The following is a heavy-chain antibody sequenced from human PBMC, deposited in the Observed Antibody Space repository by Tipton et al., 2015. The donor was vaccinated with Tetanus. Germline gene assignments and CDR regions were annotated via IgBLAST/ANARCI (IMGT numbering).Heavy chain of an antibody. D-gene: IGHD5-24*01. V-gene: IGHV4-4*07. CDR2: ISNGNP. CDR1: RGPISSYY. Sequence: LRLSCTVPRGPISSYYWSWIRQPAGKGLEWIGHISNGNPDYSPSLKNRVTLSVDLSKNEFSLKLRSVTAADTGVYYCARGITDGYNRRFDYWGQGTLVAVSP. CDR3: ARGITDGYNRRFDY. J-gene: IGHJ4*02.